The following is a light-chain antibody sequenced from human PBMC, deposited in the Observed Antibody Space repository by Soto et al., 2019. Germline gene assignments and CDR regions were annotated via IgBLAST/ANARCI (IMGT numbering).Light chain of an antibody. CDR2: GAY. CDR1: PSVSSSY. J-gene: IGKJ5*01. V-gene: IGKV3-20*01. Sequence: EIFLTQSRGTLSLSPGARSTRSCLASPSVSSSYLAWYQQKPGQATRLLISGAYSRATGIKDRFSGSGSGTDFTLTISRLEPEDFAVYYCKPYGSSQITFGTGTRVEIK. CDR3: KPYGSSQIT.